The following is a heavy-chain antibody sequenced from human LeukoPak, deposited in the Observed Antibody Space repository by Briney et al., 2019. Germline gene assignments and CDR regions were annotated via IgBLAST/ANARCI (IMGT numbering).Heavy chain of an antibody. V-gene: IGHV3-66*01. CDR1: GFTVSSNY. D-gene: IGHD4-17*01. CDR2: IYSGGST. J-gene: IGHJ4*02. Sequence: PGRSLRLSCAASGFTVSSNYMSWVRQAPGKGLEWVSVIYSGGSTYYADSVKGRFTISRDNSKNTLYLQMNSLRAEDTAVYYCARDDYGDYGLIDYWGQGTLVTVSS. CDR3: ARDDYGDYGLIDY.